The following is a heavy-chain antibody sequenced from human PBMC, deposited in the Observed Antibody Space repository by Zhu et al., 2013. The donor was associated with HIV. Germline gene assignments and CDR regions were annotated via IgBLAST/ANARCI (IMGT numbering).Heavy chain of an antibody. Sequence: QVQLVQSGAEVKTPGASVKVSCKTSGYTFTNYGISWVRQAPGQGLEWMGYISGNNDDTNIVQRFQGRVSMTTDTSTTTAYMELRSLRSDDTAVYYCARDYYSDYVFDYWGQGTPGSPSPQ. CDR2: ISGNNDDT. CDR1: GYTFTNYG. D-gene: IGHD4-17*01. J-gene: IGHJ4*02. V-gene: IGHV1-18*01. CDR3: ARDYYSDYVFDY.